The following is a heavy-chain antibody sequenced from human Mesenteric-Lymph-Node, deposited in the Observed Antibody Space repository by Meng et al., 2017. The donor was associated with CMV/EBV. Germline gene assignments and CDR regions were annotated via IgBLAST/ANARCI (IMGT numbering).Heavy chain of an antibody. D-gene: IGHD3-10*01. CDR2: INHSGST. CDR1: GGSFSGYC. CDR3: ARSGSGSYI. J-gene: IGHJ4*02. V-gene: IGHV4-34*01. Sequence: QVQLQQWGAGLLKPSETLSLPCAVYGGSFSGYCRSWIRQPPGKGLEWIGEINHSGSTNYNPSLKSRVTISVDTSKNQFSLKLSSVTAADTAVYYCARSGSGSYIRGQGTLVTVSS.